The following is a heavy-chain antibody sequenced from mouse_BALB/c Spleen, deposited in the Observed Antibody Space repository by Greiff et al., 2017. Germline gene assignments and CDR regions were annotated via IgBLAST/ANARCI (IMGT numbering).Heavy chain of an antibody. CDR3: ARDYRYDGYAMDY. D-gene: IGHD2-14*01. V-gene: IGHV1S41*01. J-gene: IGHJ4*01. Sequence: DLVKPGASVKLSCKASGYTFTSYWINWIKQRPGQGLEWIGRIAPGSGSTYHNEMFKGKATLTVDTSSSTAYIQLSSLSSEDSAVYFCARDYRYDGYAMDYWGQGTSVTVSS. CDR2: IAPGSGST. CDR1: GYTFTSYW.